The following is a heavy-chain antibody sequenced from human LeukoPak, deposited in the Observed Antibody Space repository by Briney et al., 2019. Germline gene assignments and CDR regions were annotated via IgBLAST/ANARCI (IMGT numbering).Heavy chain of an antibody. J-gene: IGHJ3*02. Sequence: QPARSLRLSCAASGFTFSNYGMHWVRQAPGKGLEWVAVICYDGTNKFYVDSVKGRFTMSRDNSKNMLYLQMNSLRAEDTGVYYCARDSSTWHGAFDIWGQGTMVSVTS. CDR2: ICYDGTNK. D-gene: IGHD6-13*01. CDR1: GFTFSNYG. V-gene: IGHV3-33*01. CDR3: ARDSSTWHGAFDI.